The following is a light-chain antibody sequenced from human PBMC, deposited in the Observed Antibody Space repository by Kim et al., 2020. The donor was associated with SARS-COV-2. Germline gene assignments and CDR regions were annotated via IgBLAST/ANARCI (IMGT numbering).Light chain of an antibody. V-gene: IGLV3-1*01. CDR2: QDS. J-gene: IGLJ3*02. Sequence: VSPEQTASITCSGDKLGFKYACWYQQKPGQSPVLVIYQDSKRPSGIPERFSGSSSGNTATLTISGTQAMDEADYYCQAWDSSTAWVFGGGTQLTVL. CDR1: KLGFKY. CDR3: QAWDSSTAWV.